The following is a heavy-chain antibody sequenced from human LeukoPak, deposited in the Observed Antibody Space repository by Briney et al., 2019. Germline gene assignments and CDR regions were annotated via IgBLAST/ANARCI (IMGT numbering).Heavy chain of an antibody. V-gene: IGHV1-18*01. CDR3: ARDGALGPERPPDY. CDR2: ISAYNGNT. J-gene: IGHJ4*02. CDR1: HYTFSSYG. Sequence: GASVKVFCKASHYTFSSYGISWVRQAPGQGLEWMGWISAYNGNTNYAQKFQGRVTMTTDTSTSTAYMELRSLRSDDTAVYYCARDGALGPERPPDYWGQGTLVTVSS. D-gene: IGHD1-1*01.